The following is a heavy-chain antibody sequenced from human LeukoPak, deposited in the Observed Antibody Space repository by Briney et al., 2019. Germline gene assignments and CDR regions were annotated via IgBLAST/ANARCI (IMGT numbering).Heavy chain of an antibody. D-gene: IGHD3-3*01. CDR3: AKDPVFYDFWSGYFDY. CDR2: IKADGSEK. V-gene: IGHV3-7*01. J-gene: IGHJ4*02. CDR1: GFTFTNYW. Sequence: GGSLRLSCAASGFTFTNYWMSWVRQAPGKGLEWVANIKADGSEKYYVDSVKGRFTISRDNSKNTLYLQMNSLRAEDTAVYYCAKDPVFYDFWSGYFDYWGQGTLVTVSS.